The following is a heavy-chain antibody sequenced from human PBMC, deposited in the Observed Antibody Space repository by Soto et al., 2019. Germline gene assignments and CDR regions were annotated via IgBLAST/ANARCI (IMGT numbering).Heavy chain of an antibody. Sequence: QVQLQESGPGLVKPSQTLSLTCTVSGGSVSSGGQYWSWSRQPPGKCLEWIGNIYYSGDPFYNPALRSRITISVDTYRNQFSLSLSSVTAADTAVYYCARRHTRFYFGLWGRCTLLTVSS. CDR3: ARRHTRFYFGL. CDR2: IYYSGDP. J-gene: IGHJ2*01. V-gene: IGHV4-31*03. CDR1: GGSVSSGGQY. D-gene: IGHD4-17*01.